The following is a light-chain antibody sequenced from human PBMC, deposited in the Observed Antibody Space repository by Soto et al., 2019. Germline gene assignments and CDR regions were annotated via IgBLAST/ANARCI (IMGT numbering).Light chain of an antibody. V-gene: IGKV1-12*01. CDR3: QKYDSFPIT. Sequence: DILITQSPSSVSASVGDRVSINFRASQGISSWLAWYQQKPGKAPKLLISYASTLQSGVPSRFTGSGSGTNFTVTISSLQPEDIATYYCQKYDSFPITFGQGTRLEIK. CDR2: YAS. J-gene: IGKJ5*01. CDR1: QGISSW.